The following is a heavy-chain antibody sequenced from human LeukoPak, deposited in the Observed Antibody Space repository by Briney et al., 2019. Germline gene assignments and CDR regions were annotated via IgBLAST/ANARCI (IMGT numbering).Heavy chain of an antibody. J-gene: IGHJ4*02. V-gene: IGHV4-59*01. CDR2: IYYSGST. CDR1: GGSISSYY. CDR3: AREDGTRIDY. Sequence: SETLSLTCTVSGGSISSYYWSWIRQPPGKGLEWIGYIYYSGSTNYNPSLKSRVAISVDTSKNQFSLKLSSVTAADTAVYYCAREDGTRIDYWGQGTLVTVSS. D-gene: IGHD5-24*01.